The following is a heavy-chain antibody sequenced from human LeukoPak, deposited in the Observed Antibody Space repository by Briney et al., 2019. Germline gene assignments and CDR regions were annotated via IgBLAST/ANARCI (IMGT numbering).Heavy chain of an antibody. V-gene: IGHV3-23*01. CDR2: ISGSGGST. CDR3: AKDQGYPTPAFDY. J-gene: IGHJ4*02. Sequence: GGSLRLSCAASGFTFSSYAMSWVRQAPGEGLEWVSAISGSGGSTYYADSVKGRFTTSRDNSKNTLYLQMNSLRAEDTAVYYCAKDQGYPTPAFDYWGQGTLVTVSS. D-gene: IGHD5-12*01. CDR1: GFTFSSYA.